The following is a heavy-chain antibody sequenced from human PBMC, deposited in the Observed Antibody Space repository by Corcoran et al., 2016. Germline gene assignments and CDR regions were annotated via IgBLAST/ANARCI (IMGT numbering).Heavy chain of an antibody. CDR2: IWYDGSKK. CDR3: ETEETALVRGAYSLD. J-gene: IGHJ1*01. CDR1: GFTFSSYG. V-gene: IGHV3-33*01. Sequence: QVQLVESGGGVVQPGTSLRLSCAGSGFTFSSYGLHWVRQAPGKGLEWVAVIWYDGSKKYYADSVKGRFTIYRDDSKSTIYLHMDSLGAEDTAVYFGETEETALVRGAYSLDWGQVTLVTVS. D-gene: IGHD2-21*01.